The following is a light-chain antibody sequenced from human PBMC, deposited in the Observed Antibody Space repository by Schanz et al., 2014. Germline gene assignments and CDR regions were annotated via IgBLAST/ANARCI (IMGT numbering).Light chain of an antibody. CDR2: AAS. V-gene: IGKV3D-20*02. Sequence: ELVLTQSPGTLSLSPGERVTLSCRASQSVSSSYFAWYQQKRGQAPRLLIYAASSRAAGVPDRFSGSGSGTDFTLTISSLEPEDFAVYYCQHRGNWPPLTFGGGTKVEIK. CDR1: QSVSSSY. J-gene: IGKJ4*01. CDR3: QHRGNWPPLT.